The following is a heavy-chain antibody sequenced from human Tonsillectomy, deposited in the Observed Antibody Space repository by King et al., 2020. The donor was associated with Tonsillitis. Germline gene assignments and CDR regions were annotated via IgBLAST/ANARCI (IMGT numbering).Heavy chain of an antibody. Sequence: VQLVESGGGVVQPGRSLRLSCAASGFTFSSYGMHWVRQAPGKGLEWVAVISYDGSNEYYEDSVKGRFTISRDNSKNTVSLEMKSLTAEDTAIYYCAKGDQYGSGTFYWGQGTLVTVSS. CDR2: ISYDGSNE. V-gene: IGHV3-30*18. CDR3: AKGDQYGSGTFY. CDR1: GFTFSSYG. J-gene: IGHJ4*02. D-gene: IGHD3-10*01.